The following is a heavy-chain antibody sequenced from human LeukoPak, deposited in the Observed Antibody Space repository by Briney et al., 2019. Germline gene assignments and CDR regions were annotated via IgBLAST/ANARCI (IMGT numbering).Heavy chain of an antibody. D-gene: IGHD3-10*01. CDR1: GGSISSYY. J-gene: IGHJ6*02. V-gene: IGHV4-59*01. CDR3: ARDGQGSGSFRHYYYGMDV. Sequence: SETLSLTCTVSGGSISSYYWSWIRQPPGRGLEWIGYIYYSGSTNYNPSLKSRVTISVDTSKNQFSLKLGSVTAADTAVYYCARDGQGSGSFRHYYYGMDVWGQGTTVTVSS. CDR2: IYYSGST.